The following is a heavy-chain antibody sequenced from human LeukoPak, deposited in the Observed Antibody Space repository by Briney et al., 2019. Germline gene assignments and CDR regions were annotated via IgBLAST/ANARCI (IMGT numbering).Heavy chain of an antibody. Sequence: SETLSLTCAVYGGSFSGYYWGWIRQPPGKGLEWIGSIYHSGSTYSNPSLKSRVTISVDTSKNQFSLKLSSVTAADTAVYYCATEGTAMARGDFDYWGQGTLVTVSS. J-gene: IGHJ4*02. CDR3: ATEGTAMARGDFDY. CDR2: IYHSGST. CDR1: GGSFSGYY. V-gene: IGHV4-38-2*02. D-gene: IGHD5-18*01.